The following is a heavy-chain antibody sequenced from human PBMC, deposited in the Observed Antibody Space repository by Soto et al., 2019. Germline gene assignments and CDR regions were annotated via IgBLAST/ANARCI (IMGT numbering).Heavy chain of an antibody. CDR1: GFTFSSYS. D-gene: IGHD3-22*01. V-gene: IGHV3-48*04. CDR3: ARVRYYYDSSAYSLYYFDD. CDR2: ISSSSSTI. Sequence: PGGSLRLSCAASGFTFSSYSMNWVRQAPGKGLEWVSYISSSSSTIYYADSVKGRFTISRDNAKNTLYLQMNSLRAEDTAVYYCARVRYYYDSSAYSLYYFDDWGQGTLVTVSS. J-gene: IGHJ4*02.